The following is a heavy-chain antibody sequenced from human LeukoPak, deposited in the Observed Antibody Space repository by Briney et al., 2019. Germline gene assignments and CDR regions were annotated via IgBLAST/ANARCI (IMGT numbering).Heavy chain of an antibody. CDR2: ISGSGGST. Sequence: GGSLGLSCAASGFTFSSYAMSWVRQAPGKGLEWVSAISGSGGSTYCADSVKGRFTISRDNSKNTLYLQMNSLGAEDTAVYYCAKRLRLGSITMVRGVIVSPYDYWGQGTLVTVSS. CDR1: GFTFSSYA. D-gene: IGHD3-10*01. V-gene: IGHV3-23*01. J-gene: IGHJ4*02. CDR3: AKRLRLGSITMVRGVIVSPYDY.